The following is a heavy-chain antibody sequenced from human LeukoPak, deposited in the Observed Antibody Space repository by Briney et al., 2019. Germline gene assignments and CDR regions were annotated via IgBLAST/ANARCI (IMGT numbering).Heavy chain of an antibody. Sequence: PGGSLRLSCAASGVTFSSHWMSWVRQAPGKGLEWVANIKSDGSEKYYLDSVKGRFTISRDNAKNSLYLQMNSLRAEDSAVYYCARYCTFRTCSGTKFDSWGQGTLVTVSS. V-gene: IGHV3-7*01. CDR2: IKSDGSEK. CDR1: GVTFSSHW. J-gene: IGHJ4*02. CDR3: ARYCTFRTCSGTKFDS. D-gene: IGHD1-1*01.